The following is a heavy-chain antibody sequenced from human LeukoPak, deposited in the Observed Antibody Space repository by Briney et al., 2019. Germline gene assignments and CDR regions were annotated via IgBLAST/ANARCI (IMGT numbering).Heavy chain of an antibody. D-gene: IGHD5-18*01. CDR1: GYSFTSYW. Sequence: HGESLKISCQASGYSFTSYWIGWVRQMPGKGREWMGIIDPSDSETRYTPSFQGQVTISIDKSLTTADLQWNSLKASDTAMYYCARQTAMGRSGDYWGQGTLVTVSS. V-gene: IGHV5-51*01. CDR3: ARQTAMGRSGDY. J-gene: IGHJ4*02. CDR2: IDPSDSET.